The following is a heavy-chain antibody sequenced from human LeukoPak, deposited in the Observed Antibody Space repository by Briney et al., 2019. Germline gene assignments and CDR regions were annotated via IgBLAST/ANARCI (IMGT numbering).Heavy chain of an antibody. CDR1: GGSISSRSYY. V-gene: IGHV4-39*07. D-gene: IGHD2-2*03. CDR3: ARDGYLAADY. Sequence: SETLSLTCIVSGGSISSRSYYWGWIRQSPGKGLEWIANIYYSGNTYYNLSLKSRVTISVDTSKNQFSLKLSSVTAADTAVYYCARDGYLAADYWGQGTLVTVSS. J-gene: IGHJ4*02. CDR2: IYYSGNT.